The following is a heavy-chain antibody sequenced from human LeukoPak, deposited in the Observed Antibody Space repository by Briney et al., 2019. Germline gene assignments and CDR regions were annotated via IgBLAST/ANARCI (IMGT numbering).Heavy chain of an antibody. CDR1: GFAFSSYN. CDR3: ARDYYDSRLDY. D-gene: IGHD3-22*01. Sequence: GGSLRLSCAASGFAFSSYNMNWVRQAPGKGLEWISYIGSSGSPTHYADSVGGRFTISRDNAKNSLYLQMNSLRAEDTAVYYCARDYYDSRLDYWGQGTLVTVSS. V-gene: IGHV3-48*01. CDR2: IGSSGSPT. J-gene: IGHJ4*02.